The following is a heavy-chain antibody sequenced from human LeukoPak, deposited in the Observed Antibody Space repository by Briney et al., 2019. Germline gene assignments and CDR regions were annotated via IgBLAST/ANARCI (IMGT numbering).Heavy chain of an antibody. Sequence: GGSLRLSCAASGFTFSTFGFNWVRQAPGKRLEWVSSISHSSIYISYADSVKGRFTISRDNARNSLYLQMDSLRVEDTAVYYCARGYYYDSSVAYWGQGTLVTVSS. CDR3: ARGYYYDSSVAY. CDR2: ISHSSIYI. V-gene: IGHV3-21*01. J-gene: IGHJ4*02. D-gene: IGHD3-22*01. CDR1: GFTFSTFG.